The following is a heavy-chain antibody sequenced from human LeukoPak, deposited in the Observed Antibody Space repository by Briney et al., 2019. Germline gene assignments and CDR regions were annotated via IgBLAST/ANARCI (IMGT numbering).Heavy chain of an antibody. CDR3: ARIAAAGNDY. J-gene: IGHJ4*02. CDR1: GFTFSSYS. D-gene: IGHD6-13*01. CDR2: ISSSSSYI. Sequence: PGGSLRLSCAASGFTFSSYSMNWVRQAPGKGLEWVSSISSSSSYIYYAESVKGRFTISRDNAKNSPYLQMNSLRAEDTAVYYCARIAAAGNDYWGQGTLVTVSS. V-gene: IGHV3-21*01.